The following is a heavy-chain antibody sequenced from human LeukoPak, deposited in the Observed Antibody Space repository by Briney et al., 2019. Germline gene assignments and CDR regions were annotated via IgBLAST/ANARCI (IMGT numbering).Heavy chain of an antibody. CDR1: GGSISSYY. J-gene: IGHJ6*02. D-gene: IGHD2-2*01. Sequence: SETLSLTCTVSGGSISSYYWSWIRQPAGKGLEWIGRIYTSGSTNYNPSLKSRVTISVDTSKNQFSLKLSSVTAADTAVYYCARAFPAAIPDGMDVWGQGTTVTVSS. CDR2: IYTSGST. CDR3: ARAFPAAIPDGMDV. V-gene: IGHV4-4*07.